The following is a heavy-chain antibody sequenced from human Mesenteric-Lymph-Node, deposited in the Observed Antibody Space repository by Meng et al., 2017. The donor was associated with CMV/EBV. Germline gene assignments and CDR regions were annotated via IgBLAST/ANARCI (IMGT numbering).Heavy chain of an antibody. CDR2: INPSGGST. CDR3: ARDPVGGIGYCSSTSCFYYHGMDV. V-gene: IGHV1-46*01. J-gene: IGHJ6*02. D-gene: IGHD2-2*01. CDR1: GYTFTGYY. Sequence: ASVKVSCKASGYTFTGYYMHWVRQAPGQGLEWMGIINPSGGSTSYAQKFQGRVTMTRDTSTSTVYMELSSLRSEDTAVYFCARDPVGGIGYCSSTSCFYYHGMDVWGQGTTVTVSS.